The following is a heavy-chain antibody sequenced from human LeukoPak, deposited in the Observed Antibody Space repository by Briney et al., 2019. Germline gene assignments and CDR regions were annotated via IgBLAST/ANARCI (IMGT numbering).Heavy chain of an antibody. J-gene: IGHJ5*02. CDR1: DDSITMYY. D-gene: IGHD4-11*01. CDR2: VDHTGST. V-gene: IGHV4-59*08. Sequence: PSETLSLTCSVSDDSITMYYWTWIRQPPGKGLEWIGYVDHTGSTNYNPSLKSRVTISVDTSKNQFSLKLSSVTAADTAVYYCARYSLTNWFDPWGQGTLVTVSS. CDR3: ARYSLTNWFDP.